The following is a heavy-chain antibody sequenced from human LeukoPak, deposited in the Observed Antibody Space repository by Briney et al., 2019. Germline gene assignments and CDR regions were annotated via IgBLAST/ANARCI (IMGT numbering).Heavy chain of an antibody. J-gene: IGHJ6*03. CDR2: LTGSGGNT. CDR1: GFTVSSNY. CDR3: VKFRGIQHYNYHMDV. V-gene: IGHV3-23*01. Sequence: GGSLRLSCAASGFTVSSNYMSWVRQAPGKGLEWVSGLTGSGGNTYYADSVKGRFTISRDNSKNTLCLQMNSLRAEDAAVYYCVKFRGIQHYNYHMDVWGKGTTVTVSS. D-gene: IGHD3-10*01.